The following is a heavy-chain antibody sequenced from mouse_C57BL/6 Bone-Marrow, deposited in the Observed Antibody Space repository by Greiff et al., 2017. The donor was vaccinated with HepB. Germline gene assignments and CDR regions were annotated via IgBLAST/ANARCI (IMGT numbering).Heavy chain of an antibody. CDR3: ERQRDYYRRTGFAD. V-gene: IGHV5-6*01. J-gene: IGHJ3*01. Sequence: EVQLVESGGDLVKPGGSLKLSCAASGFTFSSYGMSWVRQTPDKRLEWVATISSGGSYTYYPDSVKGQCTISRDNAKNTVYLQMSSLKSEDTAMYYCERQRDYYRRTGFADWGQGTLVTVSA. CDR1: GFTFSSYG. CDR2: ISSGGSYT. D-gene: IGHD1-1*01.